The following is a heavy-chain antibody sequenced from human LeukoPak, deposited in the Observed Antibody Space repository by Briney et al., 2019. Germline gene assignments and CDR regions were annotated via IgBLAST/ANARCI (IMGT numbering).Heavy chain of an antibody. CDR1: GGSISSSSYY. J-gene: IGHJ3*02. Sequence: SETLSLTCTVSGGSISSSSYYWGWIRQPPGKGLEWIGSMYYSGSTYYNPALKSRVIICVDTSKNQFSLKLSAVTAADTAVYYCATNEYDSSGYFERQVQIFSGSGAGAFDIWGQGTMVTVAS. CDR2: MYYSGST. V-gene: IGHV4-39*01. D-gene: IGHD3-22*01. CDR3: ATNEYDSSGYFERQVQIFSGSGAGAFDI.